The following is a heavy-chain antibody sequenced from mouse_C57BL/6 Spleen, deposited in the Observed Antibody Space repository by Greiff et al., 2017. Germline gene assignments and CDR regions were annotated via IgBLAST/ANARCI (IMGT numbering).Heavy chain of an antibody. V-gene: IGHV1-61*01. Sequence: QVLLQQPGAELVRPGSSVKLSCKASGYTFTSYWMDWVKQRPGQGLEWIGNIYPSDSETHYNQKFKDKATLTVDKSSSTAYMQLSSLTSEDSAVYYCARGGSSGYFDYWGQGTTLTVSS. D-gene: IGHD3-2*02. CDR3: ARGGSSGYFDY. J-gene: IGHJ2*01. CDR1: GYTFTSYW. CDR2: IYPSDSET.